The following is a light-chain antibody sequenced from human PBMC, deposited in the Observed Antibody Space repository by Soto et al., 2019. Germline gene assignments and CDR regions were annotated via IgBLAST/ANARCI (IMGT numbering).Light chain of an antibody. J-gene: IGLJ2*01. CDR1: SKDIGAYNF. CDR2: DVI. Sequence: QSVLTQPPSASGSPGQSVTISCTGTSKDIGAYNFVSWYQRLPGKAPKLIIYDVINRPPGVPDRFTGSKSGNTASLTVSGLQADDEGDYFCSSYSGSIHCVVFGGATTLTVL. V-gene: IGLV2-8*01. CDR3: SSYSGSIHCVV.